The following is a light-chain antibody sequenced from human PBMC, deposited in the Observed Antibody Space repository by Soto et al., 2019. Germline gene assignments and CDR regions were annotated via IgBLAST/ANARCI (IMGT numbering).Light chain of an antibody. CDR2: AAS. CDR3: QHYNSYSEA. V-gene: IGKV1-5*01. CDR1: QSVSGW. Sequence: DIQMTQSPSTLSASVGDTVSVTCRASQSVSGWLAWYQQKPGKAPKLLIYAASGLQSGVPSRFSGSGSGTDFTLTISSLQPDDFATYYCQHYNSYSEAFGQGTKVDIK. J-gene: IGKJ1*01.